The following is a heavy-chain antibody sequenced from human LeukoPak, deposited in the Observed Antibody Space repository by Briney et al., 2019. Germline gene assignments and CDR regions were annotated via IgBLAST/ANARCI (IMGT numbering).Heavy chain of an antibody. CDR2: ISSNGGST. CDR3: LLLWFGELLSSLDY. V-gene: IGHV3-64D*09. J-gene: IGHJ4*02. CDR1: GFTFSRYA. D-gene: IGHD3-10*01. Sequence: GGSLRLSCSASGFTFSRYAMHWVRQAPGKGLEYVSAISSNGGSTYYADSVKGRFTISRDNSKNTLYLQMSSLRAEDTAVYYCLLLWFGELLSSLDYWGQGTLVTVSS.